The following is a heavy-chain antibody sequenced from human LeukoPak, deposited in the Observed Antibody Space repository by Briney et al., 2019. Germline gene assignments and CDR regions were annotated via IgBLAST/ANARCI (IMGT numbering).Heavy chain of an antibody. CDR3: ARVPYYYGSGRPRAYGMDV. Sequence: PSETLSLTCAVYGGSFSGYYWSWIRQPPGKGLEWLGEINHSGSTNYNPSLKSRVTISVDTSKNQFSLKLSSVTAADTAVYYCARVPYYYGSGRPRAYGMDVWGQGTTVTVSS. J-gene: IGHJ6*02. CDR1: GGSFSGYY. CDR2: INHSGST. D-gene: IGHD3-10*01. V-gene: IGHV4-34*01.